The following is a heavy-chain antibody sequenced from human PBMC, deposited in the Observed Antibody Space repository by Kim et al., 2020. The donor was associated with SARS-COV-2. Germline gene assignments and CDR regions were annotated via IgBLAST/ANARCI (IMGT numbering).Heavy chain of an antibody. CDR3: ASMYSSSGRLGY. V-gene: IGHV4-59*13. D-gene: IGHD6-6*01. J-gene: IGHJ4*02. CDR1: GGSISSYY. Sequence: SETLSLTCTVSGGSISSYYWSWIRQPPGKGLEWIGYIYYSGSTNYNPSLKSRVTISVDTSKNQFSLKLSSVTAADTAVYYCASMYSSSGRLGYWGQGTLVTVSS. CDR2: IYYSGST.